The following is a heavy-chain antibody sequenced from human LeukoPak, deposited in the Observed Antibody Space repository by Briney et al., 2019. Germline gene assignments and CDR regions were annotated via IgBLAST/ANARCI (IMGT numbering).Heavy chain of an antibody. Sequence: PSETLSLTCTVSGGSISTGGYYWSWIRQHPEKGLEWVGYIYYSGSTYYNPSLKSRVTISEDTSTNQFSLKLSSVTAADTAVYYCVRGRGDYYDSSGGYYFDFWGQGTLVTVSS. J-gene: IGHJ4*02. D-gene: IGHD3-22*01. CDR1: GGSISTGGYY. CDR2: IYYSGST. CDR3: VRGRGDYYDSSGGYYFDF. V-gene: IGHV4-31*03.